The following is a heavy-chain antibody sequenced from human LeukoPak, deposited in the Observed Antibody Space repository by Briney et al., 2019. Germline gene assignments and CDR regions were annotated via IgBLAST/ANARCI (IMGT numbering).Heavy chain of an antibody. CDR1: GYSISSSNW. Sequence: SETLSLTCAVSGYSISSSNWWGWIRQPPGKGLEWIGYIYYSGSTYYNPSLKSRVTMSVDTSKNQFSLKLSSVTAVDTAVYYCARAEKWFGELLFAFDIWGQGTMVTVSS. CDR2: IYYSGST. CDR3: ARAEKWFGELLFAFDI. J-gene: IGHJ3*02. V-gene: IGHV4-28*01. D-gene: IGHD3-10*01.